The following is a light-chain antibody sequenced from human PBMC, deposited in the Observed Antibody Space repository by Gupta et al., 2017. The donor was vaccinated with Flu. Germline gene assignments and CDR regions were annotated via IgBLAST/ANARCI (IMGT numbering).Light chain of an antibody. CDR3: SSYIRGSTRV. Sequence: QSALPQPASLSGSPGQSITISCTGTSSDVGGYNYVSWYQHHPGKAPKLMIYEVSSRPSGVSNRFSGYKSGNTASLTISGLQAEDEANYYCSSYIRGSTRVFGTGTEVTVL. J-gene: IGLJ1*01. CDR1: SSDVGGYNY. V-gene: IGLV2-14*01. CDR2: EVS.